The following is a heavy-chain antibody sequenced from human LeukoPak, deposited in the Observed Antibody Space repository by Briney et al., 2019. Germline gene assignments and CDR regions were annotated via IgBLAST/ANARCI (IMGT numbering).Heavy chain of an antibody. CDR3: AKSSPYYDFWDWDYYYYMDV. V-gene: IGHV3-30*02. CDR1: GFTFSSYG. Sequence: GGSLRLSCAASGFTFSSYGMHWVRQAPGKGLEWVAFIRYDGSNIYYTNSVKGRLTISRDNSKNTLYLQMNSLRAEDTAVYYCAKSSPYYDFWDWDYYYYMDVWGKGTTVTVSS. CDR2: IRYDGSNI. D-gene: IGHD3-3*01. J-gene: IGHJ6*03.